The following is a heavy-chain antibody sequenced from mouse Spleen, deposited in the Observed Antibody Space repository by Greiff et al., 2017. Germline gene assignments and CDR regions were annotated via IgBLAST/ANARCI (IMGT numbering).Heavy chain of an antibody. CDR3: ARQLVDY. CDR2: ISGGGSYT. CDR1: GFTFSSYG. V-gene: IGHV5-9-2*01. J-gene: IGHJ4*01. Sequence: EVKLVESGGGLVKPGGSLKLSCAASGFTFSSYGMSWVRQTPEKRLEWVATISGGGSYTYYPDSVKGRFTISRDNAKNNLYLQMSSLRSEDTALYYCARQLVDYWGQGTSVTVSS.